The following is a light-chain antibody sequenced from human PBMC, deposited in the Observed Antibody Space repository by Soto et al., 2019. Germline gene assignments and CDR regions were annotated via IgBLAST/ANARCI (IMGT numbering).Light chain of an antibody. V-gene: IGKV1-39*01. CDR3: QQSYSTPYT. J-gene: IGKJ2*01. CDR1: QSISNY. CDR2: IAS. Sequence: IHMTQSPSSLSASVGDRVTITCRASQSISNYLNLYQQKPGKAPNLLIYIASNLHSGVPSRFSGSGSGTDFTLTISSLQPEDFATYYCQQSYSTPYTFGQGTKVDIK.